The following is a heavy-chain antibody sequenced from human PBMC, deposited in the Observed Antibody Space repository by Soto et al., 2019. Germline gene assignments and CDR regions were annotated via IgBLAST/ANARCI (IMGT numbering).Heavy chain of an antibody. Sequence: GGSLRLSCAASGFTFSSYAMSWVRQAPGKGLEWVSAISGSGGSTYYADSVKGRFTISRDNSKSTLYLQMNSLRAEDTAVYYCAKDRTMDYGSGGNGPFDPWGQGTLVTVSS. D-gene: IGHD3-10*01. CDR3: AKDRTMDYGSGGNGPFDP. CDR2: ISGSGGST. V-gene: IGHV3-23*01. CDR1: GFTFSSYA. J-gene: IGHJ5*02.